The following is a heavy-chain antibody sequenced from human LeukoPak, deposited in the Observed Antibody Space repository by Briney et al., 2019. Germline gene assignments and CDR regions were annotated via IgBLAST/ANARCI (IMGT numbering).Heavy chain of an antibody. CDR2: IYSGGGT. CDR1: GFTVSSNY. V-gene: IGHV3-66*01. CDR3: ARDRGAYYYDTGY. Sequence: GGSLRLSCAASGFTVSSNYMTWVRQAPGKGLEWVSVIYSGGGTYYADSVKGRFTISRDNSKNTLYLQMNRLRVEDTAVYYCARDRGAYYYDTGYWGQGTLVTVSS. J-gene: IGHJ4*02. D-gene: IGHD3-22*01.